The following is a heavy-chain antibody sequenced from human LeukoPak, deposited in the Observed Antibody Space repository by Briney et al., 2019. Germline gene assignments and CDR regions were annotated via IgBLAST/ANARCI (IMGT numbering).Heavy chain of an antibody. CDR2: VYYTGST. D-gene: IGHD4-23*01. CDR3: ARTGGSIDY. J-gene: IGHJ4*02. V-gene: IGHV4-39*07. Sequence: SETLSLTCSVSDGSINTISDYWGWVRQPPGKGLEWIGSVYYTGSTYYNAPFKSRVTISIDTSKNQFSLKLSSVIAADTAVYYCARTGGSIDYWGQGTLVTVSS. CDR1: DGSINTISDY.